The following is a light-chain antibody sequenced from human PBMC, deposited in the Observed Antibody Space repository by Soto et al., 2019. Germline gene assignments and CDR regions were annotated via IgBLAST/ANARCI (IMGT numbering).Light chain of an antibody. CDR3: SSYTTSSTPHYV. V-gene: IGLV2-14*03. J-gene: IGLJ1*01. CDR2: DVS. CDR1: SSDVGGYNS. Sequence: QSALTQPASVSGSPGQSITISCTGTSSDVGGYNSVSWYQHHPGKDPKLMIFDVSDRPSGVSSRFSGSKSGNTASLTISGLQAEDEYDYYCSSYTTSSTPHYVFGPGTKLTVL.